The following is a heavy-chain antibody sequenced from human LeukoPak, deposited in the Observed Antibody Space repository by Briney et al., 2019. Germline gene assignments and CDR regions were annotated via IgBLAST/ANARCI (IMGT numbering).Heavy chain of an antibody. Sequence: ASVKVSCKASGYTFTGYYMHWVRQAPGKGLEWMGWINPNSGGTNYAQKFQGRVTMTRDTSISTAYMELSRLRSDDTAVYYCARSYYYDSSGEDYWGQGTLVTVSS. V-gene: IGHV1-2*02. CDR1: GYTFTGYY. D-gene: IGHD3-22*01. CDR2: INPNSGGT. J-gene: IGHJ4*02. CDR3: ARSYYYDSSGEDY.